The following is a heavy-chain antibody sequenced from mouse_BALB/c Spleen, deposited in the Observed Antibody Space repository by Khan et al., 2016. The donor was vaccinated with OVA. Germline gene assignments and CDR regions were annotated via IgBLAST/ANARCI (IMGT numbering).Heavy chain of an antibody. J-gene: IGHJ2*01. D-gene: IGHD1-1*01. CDR2: IDPYNGGT. CDR3: VRTEYYGSSDYFDY. Sequence: VQLQQSGPELVKPGASVKVSCKASGYSFTDYNMFWVKQSHGKSLEWIGYIDPYNGGTSYHQKLKGKATLTVDKTSSPAFMHLSCLTSEDSAVYYSVRTEYYGSSDYFDYWGQGTTLTGSS. V-gene: IGHV1S135*01. CDR1: GYSFTDYN.